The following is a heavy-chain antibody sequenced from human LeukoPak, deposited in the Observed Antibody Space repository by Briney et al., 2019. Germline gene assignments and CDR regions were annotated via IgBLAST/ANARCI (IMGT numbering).Heavy chain of an antibody. J-gene: IGHJ4*02. Sequence: SETLSLSCTVSGASITNYYWSWIRQSAGKGLEWIGRIYPSGSTHSNPSLKSRVTMSLDTSKNQFSLGLSSVTAADTAVYYCARVRPNWNDGTFDYWGQGTLVTVSS. CDR3: ARVRPNWNDGTFDY. D-gene: IGHD1-1*01. CDR1: GASITNYY. V-gene: IGHV4-4*07. CDR2: IYPSGST.